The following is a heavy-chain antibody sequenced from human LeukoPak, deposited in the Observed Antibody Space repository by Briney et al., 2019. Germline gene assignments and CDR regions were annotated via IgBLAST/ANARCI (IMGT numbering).Heavy chain of an antibody. J-gene: IGHJ4*02. CDR1: GGSFSGYY. Sequence: SETLSLTCAVYGGSFSGYYWSWIRQPPGKGLEWIGEINHSGSTNYNPSLKSRVTISVDTSKNQFSLKLSSVTAADTAVYYCASGYYDSSGYIYWGQGTLVTVSS. V-gene: IGHV4-34*01. CDR3: ASGYYDSSGYIY. D-gene: IGHD3-22*01. CDR2: INHSGST.